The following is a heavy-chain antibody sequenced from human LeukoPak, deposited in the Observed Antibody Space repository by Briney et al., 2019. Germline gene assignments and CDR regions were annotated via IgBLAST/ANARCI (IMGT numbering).Heavy chain of an antibody. CDR1: GGTFSSYA. CDR3: ARDHSRWELLPDY. V-gene: IGHV1-69*04. CDR2: IIPILGIA. J-gene: IGHJ4*02. D-gene: IGHD1-26*01. Sequence: SVTVSCKASGGTFSSYAISWVRQAPGQGLEWMGRIIPILGIANYAQKFQGRVTITADKSTSTAYMELSSLRSEDTAVYYCARDHSRWELLPDYWGQGTLVTVSS.